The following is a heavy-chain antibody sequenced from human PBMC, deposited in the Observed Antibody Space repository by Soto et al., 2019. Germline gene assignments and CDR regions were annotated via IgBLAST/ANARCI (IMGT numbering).Heavy chain of an antibody. V-gene: IGHV3-48*01. CDR2: ISPSSSSI. CDR3: ARVAYYYDSSGYFY. Sequence: GGSLRLSCAASGFTFSSYSMHWVRQAPGKGLEWVSYISPSSSSIYYADSVKGRFTISRDNAKNSLYLQMNSLRAEDTAVYYWARVAYYYDSSGYFYWGQGTLVNVSS. D-gene: IGHD3-22*01. CDR1: GFTFSSYS. J-gene: IGHJ4*02.